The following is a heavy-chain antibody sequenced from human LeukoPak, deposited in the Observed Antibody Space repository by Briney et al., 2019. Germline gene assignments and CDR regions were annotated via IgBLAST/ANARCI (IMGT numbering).Heavy chain of an antibody. D-gene: IGHD4-17*01. Sequence: GGSLRLSCAASGFTFSSYAMNWVRQAPGKGLEWVSYITNNGTTIYYADSVKGRFTISRDNSKNTVYLQMNSLTTEDTAVYYCARAIYGDYSFDYWGQGTLVTVSS. CDR3: ARAIYGDYSFDY. V-gene: IGHV3-48*03. CDR1: GFTFSSYA. CDR2: ITNNGTTI. J-gene: IGHJ4*02.